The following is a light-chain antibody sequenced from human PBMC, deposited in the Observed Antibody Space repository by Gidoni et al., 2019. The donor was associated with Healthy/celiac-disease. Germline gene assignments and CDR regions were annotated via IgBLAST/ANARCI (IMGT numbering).Light chain of an antibody. J-gene: IGKJ4*01. CDR2: WAS. CDR1: QSVLYSSNNQNY. CDR3: QQYYSTPLT. V-gene: IGKV4-1*01. Sequence: TQPPDSCALSLGERATINCKSSQSVLYSSNNQNYLAWYQQKPGQPPKLLIYWASTRESGVPDRFSGSGSGTDFTLTISSLQAEDVAVYYCQQYYSTPLTFGGGTKVEIK.